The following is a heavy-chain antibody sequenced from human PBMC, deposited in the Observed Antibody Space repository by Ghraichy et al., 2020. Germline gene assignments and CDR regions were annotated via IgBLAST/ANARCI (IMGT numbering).Heavy chain of an antibody. V-gene: IGHV5-51*01. J-gene: IGHJ4*02. Sequence: GESLNISCKGSGYSFTSYWIGWVRQMPGKGLEWMGIIYPGDSDTRYSPSFQGQVTISADKSISTAYLQWSSLKASDTAMYYCARRDYYGSGSYPESDFDYWGQGTLVTVSS. CDR3: ARRDYYGSGSYPESDFDY. CDR2: IYPGDSDT. D-gene: IGHD3-10*01. CDR1: GYSFTSYW.